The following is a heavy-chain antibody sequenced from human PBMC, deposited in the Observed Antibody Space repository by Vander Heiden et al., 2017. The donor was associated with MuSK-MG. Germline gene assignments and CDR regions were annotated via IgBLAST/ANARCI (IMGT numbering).Heavy chain of an antibody. V-gene: IGHV3-30*04. J-gene: IGHJ4*02. Sequence: QVQLVESGGGVVQPGRSLRLSCAASGFTFSSYAMHWVRQAPGKGLEWVAVISYDGSNKYYADSVKGRFTISRDNSKNTLYLQMNSLRAEDTAVYYCARAPYYYDSSGQYYFDYWGQGTLVTVSS. CDR2: ISYDGSNK. D-gene: IGHD3-22*01. CDR1: GFTFSSYA. CDR3: ARAPYYYDSSGQYYFDY.